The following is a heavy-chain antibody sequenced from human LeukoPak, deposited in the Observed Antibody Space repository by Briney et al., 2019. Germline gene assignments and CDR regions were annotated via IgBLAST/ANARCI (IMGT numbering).Heavy chain of an antibody. V-gene: IGHV3-11*01. Sequence: GGSLRLSCAPSGFTLSDYYTRWLPHSPGGGGECVSYISSRGSTIFYAHSVKGLFTISRDNAKNSLYLQMNSLRAEDTAVYYCARDSLFGSADFDYGGGGTLVTVSS. CDR1: GFTLSDYY. CDR3: ARDSLFGSADFDY. D-gene: IGHD3-3*01. J-gene: IGHJ4*02. CDR2: ISSRGSTI.